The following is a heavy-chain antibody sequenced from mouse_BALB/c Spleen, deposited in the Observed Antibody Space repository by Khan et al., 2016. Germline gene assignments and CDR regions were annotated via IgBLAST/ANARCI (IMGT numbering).Heavy chain of an antibody. Sequence: VQLQESGAELARPGASVKLSCKASGYTFTSYWMQWVKQRPGQGLEWIGAIYPGDGDTRYTQKFKGKATLTADKSSSTAYMQLSSLASEDSAVYYGARGNAYYGYDYWGQGTTLTVSS. CDR3: ARGNAYYGYDY. J-gene: IGHJ2*01. D-gene: IGHD2-9*01. V-gene: IGHV1-87*01. CDR1: GYTFTSYW. CDR2: IYPGDGDT.